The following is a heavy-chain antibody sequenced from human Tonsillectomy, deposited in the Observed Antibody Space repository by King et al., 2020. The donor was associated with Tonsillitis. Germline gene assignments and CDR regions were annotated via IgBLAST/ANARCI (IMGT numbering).Heavy chain of an antibody. V-gene: IGHV3-15*01. CDR1: GFTFSNAW. Sequence: VQLVESGGGLVKPGGSLRLSCVASGFTFSNAWMSWVRQAPGKGLEWVGHIKSKTDDGTIDYAAPVKGRFNISRDDSKNTLYLRMNNLKTEDTAVYYCTTDTNSGFFHFFYYGMDVWGQGTTVTVSS. D-gene: IGHD5-12*01. CDR2: IKSKTDDGTI. CDR3: TTDTNSGFFHFFYYGMDV. J-gene: IGHJ6*02.